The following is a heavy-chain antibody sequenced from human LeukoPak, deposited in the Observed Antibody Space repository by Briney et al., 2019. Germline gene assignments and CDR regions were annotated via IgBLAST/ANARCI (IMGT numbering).Heavy chain of an antibody. CDR1: GFTFTSYV. D-gene: IGHD3-9*01. V-gene: IGHV3-23*01. J-gene: IGHJ3*01. Sequence: PGGSLRLSCAGSGFTFTSYVMSWVRQAPGKGLEWVSVVSASGGITYYADSVKGRFTVSRDNSENMLYLQMNSLRAEDTAVYYRARHYLISTGYYYDAFDVWGQGTMVTVSS. CDR2: VSASGGIT. CDR3: ARHYLISTGYYYDAFDV.